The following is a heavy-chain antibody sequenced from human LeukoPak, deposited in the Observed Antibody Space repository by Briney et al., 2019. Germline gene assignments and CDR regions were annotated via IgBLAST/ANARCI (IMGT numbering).Heavy chain of an antibody. CDR3: ARDSVVVTGDYYYYYMDV. CDR2: ISAYNGNT. CDR1: GYTFTGYY. V-gene: IGHV1-18*04. D-gene: IGHD2-21*02. J-gene: IGHJ6*03. Sequence: ASVKVSCKASGYTFTGYYIYWVRQAPGQGLEWMGWISAYNGNTNYAQKLQGRVTMTTDTSTSTAYMELRSLRSDDTAVYYCARDSVVVTGDYYYYYMDVWGKGTTVTISS.